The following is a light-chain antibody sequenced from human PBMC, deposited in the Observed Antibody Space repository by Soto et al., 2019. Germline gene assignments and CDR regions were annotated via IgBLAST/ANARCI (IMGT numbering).Light chain of an antibody. Sequence: DIQMTPSPSTLSASVGDRVTITCRASQSISRRLAWYQQKPGKAPKVLIYDASSMESGVPSRFSGSGSGTEFSLTISSLQPDDFATYYCQQYNTYSPRTFGQGTKVDIK. CDR2: DAS. J-gene: IGKJ1*01. CDR1: QSISRR. CDR3: QQYNTYSPRT. V-gene: IGKV1-5*01.